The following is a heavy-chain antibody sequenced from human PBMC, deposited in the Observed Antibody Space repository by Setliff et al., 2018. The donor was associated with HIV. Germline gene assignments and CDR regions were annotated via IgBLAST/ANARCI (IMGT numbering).Heavy chain of an antibody. Sequence: PSETLSLTCTVSGGSINSGSYYWGWIRQPPEKGLEWIGTMFYSGSTYYNPSLKSRVTIFIDTSKNQFSLRLRSVTATDTAVYSCARSRHCGSDCYFDYSGQGTLVTVSS. CDR3: ARSRHCGSDCYFDY. D-gene: IGHD2-21*02. J-gene: IGHJ4*02. V-gene: IGHV4-39*01. CDR1: GGSINSGSYY. CDR2: MFYSGST.